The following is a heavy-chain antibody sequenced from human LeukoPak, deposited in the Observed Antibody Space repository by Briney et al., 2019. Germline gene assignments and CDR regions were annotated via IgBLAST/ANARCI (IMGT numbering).Heavy chain of an antibody. CDR3: ARAPIAGSGAFDI. Sequence: PSETLSLTCTVSGGSISSCSYYWSWIRQPAGKGLEWIGRIYTSGSTNYNPSLKSRVTISVDTSKNQFSLKLSSVTAADTAVYYCARAPIAGSGAFDIWGQGTMVTVSS. V-gene: IGHV4-61*02. D-gene: IGHD2-15*01. CDR1: GGSISSCSYY. J-gene: IGHJ3*02. CDR2: IYTSGST.